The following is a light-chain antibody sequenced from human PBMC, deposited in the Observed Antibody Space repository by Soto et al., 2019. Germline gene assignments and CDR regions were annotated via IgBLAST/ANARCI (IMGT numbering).Light chain of an antibody. Sequence: QSALTQPASVSGSPGQSITISCIGTNNDIGAYNYVAWYQQLPGKAPKLIIYEVTNRPSGVSDRFSGSKSGNTASLTISGLQLEDEADYYCSSIKSRTVAMVFGGGTKLTVL. CDR3: SSIKSRTVAMV. CDR1: NNDIGAYNY. V-gene: IGLV2-14*01. J-gene: IGLJ2*01. CDR2: EVT.